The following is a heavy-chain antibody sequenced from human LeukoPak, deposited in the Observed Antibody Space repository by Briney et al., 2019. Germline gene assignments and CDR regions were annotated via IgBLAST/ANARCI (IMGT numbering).Heavy chain of an antibody. D-gene: IGHD3-10*01. CDR2: IDPNSGGT. J-gene: IGHJ6*02. V-gene: IGHV1-2*02. CDR1: GYTFTGYY. Sequence: ASVKVSCKASGYTFTGYYMHWVRQAPGQGLEWMGWIDPNSGGTNYAQKFQGRVTMTRDTSISTAYMELSRLRSEDTAVYYCARDFHGSGSYYNALDYYGMDVWGQGTTVTVSS. CDR3: ARDFHGSGSYYNALDYYGMDV.